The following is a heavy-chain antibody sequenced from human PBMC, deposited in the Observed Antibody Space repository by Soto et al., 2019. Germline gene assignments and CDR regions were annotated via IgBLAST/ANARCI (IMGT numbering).Heavy chain of an antibody. CDR2: IKQDGSEK. V-gene: IGHV3-7*03. CDR3: ARERNSGRFDY. CDR1: GFTFSSYW. J-gene: IGHJ4*02. Sequence: GGSLRLSCAASGFTFSSYWMSWVRQAPGKGLEWVANIKQDGSEKYYEDSVKGRFTISRDNAKNSLYLQMNSLRAEDTAVYYCARERNSGRFDYWGQGTLVTVSS. D-gene: IGHD1-26*01.